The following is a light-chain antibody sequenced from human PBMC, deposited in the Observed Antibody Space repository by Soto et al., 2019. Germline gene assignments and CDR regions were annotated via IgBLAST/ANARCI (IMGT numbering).Light chain of an antibody. Sequence: LTQPASVSGSPGQSITISCTGTSSDVGGYNYVSWYQQHPGKAPKLMIYDVSNRPSGVSNRFSGSKSGNTASLTISGLQAEDEADYYCSSYTSSSALYVFGTGTKLTVL. J-gene: IGLJ1*01. CDR3: SSYTSSSALYV. V-gene: IGLV2-14*01. CDR1: SSDVGGYNY. CDR2: DVS.